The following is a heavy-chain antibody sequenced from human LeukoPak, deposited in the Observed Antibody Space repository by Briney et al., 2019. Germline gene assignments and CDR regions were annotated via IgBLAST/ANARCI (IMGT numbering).Heavy chain of an antibody. V-gene: IGHV3-48*01. CDR3: ARDRPEWALPFDY. CDR2: ISSSSSTI. CDR1: GFTFSSSW. Sequence: PGGSLRLSCAASGFTFSSSWMSWVRQAPGKGLERVSYISSSSSTIYYADSVKGRFTISRDNAKNSLYLQMNSLRAEDTAVYYCARDRPEWALPFDYWGQGTLVTVSS. D-gene: IGHD2-8*01. J-gene: IGHJ4*02.